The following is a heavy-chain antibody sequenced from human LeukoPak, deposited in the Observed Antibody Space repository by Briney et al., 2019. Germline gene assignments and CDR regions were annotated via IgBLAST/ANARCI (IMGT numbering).Heavy chain of an antibody. CDR2: IYHSGST. D-gene: IGHD5-18*01. J-gene: IGHJ4*02. V-gene: IGHV4-30-2*01. Sequence: SETLSLTCTVSGGSISSGGYYWSRIRQPPGKGLEWIGYIYHSGSTYYNPSLKSRVTISVDRSKNQFSLKLSSVTAADTAVYYCARGGGYSYGYTFFDYWGQGTLVTVSS. CDR1: GGSISSGGYY. CDR3: ARGGGYSYGYTFFDY.